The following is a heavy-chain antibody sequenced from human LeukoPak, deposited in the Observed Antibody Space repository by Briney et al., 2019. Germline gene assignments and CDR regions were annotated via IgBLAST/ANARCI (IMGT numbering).Heavy chain of an antibody. D-gene: IGHD5-18*01. CDR2: IYHSGST. CDR3: ARAGSYGYRGWFDP. V-gene: IGHV4-38-2*02. J-gene: IGHJ5*02. Sequence: SETLSLTCTVSGGSISSGYYWGWIRQPPGKGLEWIGSIYHSGSTYYNPSLKSRVTISVDTSKNQFSLKLSSVTAADTAVYYCARAGSYGYRGWFDPWGQGTLVTVSS. CDR1: GGSISSGYY.